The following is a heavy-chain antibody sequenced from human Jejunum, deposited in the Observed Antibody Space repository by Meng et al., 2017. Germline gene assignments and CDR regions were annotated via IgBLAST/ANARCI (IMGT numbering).Heavy chain of an antibody. V-gene: IGHV7-4-1*02. Sequence: ASVKVSCKSSGYTLTNYAINWVRQAPGQGLQWMGRINTNTGKPTYAQDFTGRFVFSLDTSVTTAYLEISSLEAEDTATYYCARDMYSYGYYDYWGQGTRVTVSS. D-gene: IGHD5-18*01. CDR3: ARDMYSYGYYDY. CDR2: INTNTGKP. J-gene: IGHJ4*02. CDR1: GYTLTNYA.